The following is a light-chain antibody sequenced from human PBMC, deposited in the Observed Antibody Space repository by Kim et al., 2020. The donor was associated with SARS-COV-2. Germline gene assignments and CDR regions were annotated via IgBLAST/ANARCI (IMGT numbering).Light chain of an antibody. Sequence: SSELTQDPAVSVALGQTVRITCQGDSLRSYYASWYQQKPGQAPVLVIYGKNNRPSGIRDRFSGSSSGNTASLTITGAQAEDEADYYCKSRDRSGKVVFGGGTKLTV. CDR2: GKN. CDR3: KSRDRSGKVV. V-gene: IGLV3-19*01. CDR1: SLRSYY. J-gene: IGLJ2*01.